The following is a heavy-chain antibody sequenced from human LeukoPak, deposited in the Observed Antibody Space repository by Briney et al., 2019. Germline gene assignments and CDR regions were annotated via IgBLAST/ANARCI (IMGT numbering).Heavy chain of an antibody. D-gene: IGHD3-22*01. Sequence: GGSLRLSCAASGFTFGHYGMHWVRQAPGKGLEWVSLISYDGSNDYYADSVKGRFTVSRDNSKNTLYLQMNSLRAEDTAVYYCARDNYYDSSGYPYYFDYWGQGTLVTVSS. CDR3: ARDNYYDSSGYPYYFDY. J-gene: IGHJ4*02. CDR1: GFTFGHYG. CDR2: ISYDGSND. V-gene: IGHV3-30*03.